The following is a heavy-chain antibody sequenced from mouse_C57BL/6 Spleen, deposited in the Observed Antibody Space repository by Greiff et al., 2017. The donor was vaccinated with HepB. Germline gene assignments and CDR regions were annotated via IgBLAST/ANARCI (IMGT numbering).Heavy chain of an antibody. CDR2: IDPSDSYT. Sequence: VQLQQPGAELVKPGASVKLSCKASGYTFTSYWMQWVKQRPGQGLEWIGEIDPSDSYTNYNQKFKGKATLTVDTSSSTAYMQLSSLTSEDSAVYYCARRGWDGAMDYWGQGTSVTVSS. CDR1: GYTFTSYW. V-gene: IGHV1-50*01. CDR3: ARRGWDGAMDY. D-gene: IGHD4-1*01. J-gene: IGHJ4*01.